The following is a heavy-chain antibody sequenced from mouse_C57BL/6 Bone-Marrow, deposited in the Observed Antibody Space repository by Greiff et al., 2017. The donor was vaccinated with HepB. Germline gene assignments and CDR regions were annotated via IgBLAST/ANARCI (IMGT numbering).Heavy chain of an antibody. J-gene: IGHJ4*01. V-gene: IGHV1-64*01. CDR2: IHPNSGST. CDR3: ARGRNDAMDY. Sequence: VQLQQPGAELVKPGASVKLSCKASGYTFTSYWMHWVKQRPGQGLEWIGMIHPNSGSTNYNEKVKSKDKLTVDKSSSTAYMQLSSLTSEDSAVYYCARGRNDAMDYWGQGTSVTVSS. CDR1: GYTFTSYW.